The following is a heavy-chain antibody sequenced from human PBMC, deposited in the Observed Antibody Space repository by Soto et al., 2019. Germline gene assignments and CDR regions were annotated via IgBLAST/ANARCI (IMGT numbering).Heavy chain of an antibody. D-gene: IGHD3-22*01. V-gene: IGHV3-21*04. CDR2: ISSSGTFK. CDR3: AKARYYDSTGYLYYFDY. J-gene: IGHJ4*02. CDR1: GFIFTTNS. Sequence: GGSLRLSCEASGFIFTTNSMNWVRQVPGKGLQWLSSISSSGTFKSYGDSVKGRFTISRDNSKNTLYLQMNSLRAEDTAVYYCAKARYYDSTGYLYYFDYWGQGTLVTVSS.